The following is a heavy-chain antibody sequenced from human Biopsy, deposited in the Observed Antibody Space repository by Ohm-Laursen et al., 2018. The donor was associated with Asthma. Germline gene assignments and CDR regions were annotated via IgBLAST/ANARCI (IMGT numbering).Heavy chain of an antibody. CDR2: INSVFGTT. J-gene: IGHJ4*02. CDR3: ARKAGSCISRTCYSLDF. D-gene: IGHD2-2*01. V-gene: IGHV1-69*01. CDR1: GGTFNTYV. Sequence: SSVRVSCKPLGGTFNTYVIGWVRQAPGQGLEWMGGINSVFGTTTYPQKFQDRVTITADDSTSTVYMELSSLRSEDTAVYYCARKAGSCISRTCYSLDFWGQGTLVTVSS.